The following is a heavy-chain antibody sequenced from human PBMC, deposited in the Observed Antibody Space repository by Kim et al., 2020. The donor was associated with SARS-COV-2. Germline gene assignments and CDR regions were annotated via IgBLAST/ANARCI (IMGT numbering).Heavy chain of an antibody. D-gene: IGHD2-2*01. J-gene: IGHJ6*02. CDR3: ARNYCGTATCFRVMDV. CDR2: IYYSGST. V-gene: IGHV4-39*01. Sequence: SETLSLTCTVSGASISSSSYYWGWIRQPPGTRPEWIGTIYYSGSTYYNPSLKSRVTISVDTSKNQFSLRLSSVTAADTAVYYCARNYCGTATCFRVMDVWGQGTTVSVSS. CDR1: GASISSSSYY.